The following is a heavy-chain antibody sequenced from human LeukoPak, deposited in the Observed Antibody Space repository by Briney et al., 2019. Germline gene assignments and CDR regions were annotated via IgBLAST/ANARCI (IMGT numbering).Heavy chain of an antibody. CDR3: ARADWGSIDY. J-gene: IGHJ4*02. V-gene: IGHV3-7*04. CDR1: GFTFSHYW. Sequence: PGESLRLSCAASGFTFSHYWMAWVRQAPGKGLEGVAIMRPDANDGSYVDSVKGRFTISRDNAKHSLYLQLNSVRAEDTAVYFCARADWGSIDYWGQGALVTVSS. CDR2: MRPDANDG. D-gene: IGHD7-27*01.